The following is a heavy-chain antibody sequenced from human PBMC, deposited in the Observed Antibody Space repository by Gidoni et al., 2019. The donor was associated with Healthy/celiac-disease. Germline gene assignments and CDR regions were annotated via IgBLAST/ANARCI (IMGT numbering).Heavy chain of an antibody. CDR2: ISSSSSYT. CDR3: ARARGDDYGSGSYAAFIYYMDV. CDR1: GFTFSDYY. V-gene: IGHV3-11*06. J-gene: IGHJ6*03. Sequence: QVQLVESGGGLVKPGGSLRLSCAASGFTFSDYYMSWIRQAPGKGLEWVSYISSSSSYTNYADSVKGRFTISRDNAKNSLYLQMNSLRAEDTAVYYCARARGDDYGSGSYAAFIYYMDVWGKGTTVTVSS. D-gene: IGHD3-10*01.